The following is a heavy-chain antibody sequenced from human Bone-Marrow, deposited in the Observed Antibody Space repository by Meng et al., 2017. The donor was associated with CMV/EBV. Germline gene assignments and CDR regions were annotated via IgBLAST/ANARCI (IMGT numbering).Heavy chain of an antibody. V-gene: IGHV4-61*02. J-gene: IGHJ5*02. Sequence: CSVSGASVNTGNYYWSWIRQPAGEGLQWIGRIFTGGSTIYNPSLKSRVTISIDTSKNQFSLKLNSVTAADTAVYYCAVYDGFTREFDPWGQGTLVTVSS. CDR1: GASVNTGNYY. D-gene: IGHD5-24*01. CDR2: IFTGGST. CDR3: AVYDGFTREFDP.